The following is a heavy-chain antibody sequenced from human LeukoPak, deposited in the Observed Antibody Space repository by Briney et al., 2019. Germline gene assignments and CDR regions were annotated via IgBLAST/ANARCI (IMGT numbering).Heavy chain of an antibody. J-gene: IGHJ6*03. CDR3: ARDLKAWLFGAPYYYYYYMDV. CDR2: INPNSGGT. Sequence: ASVKVSCKASGYTFTGYYMHWVRQAPGQGLEWMGWINPNSGGTNYAQKFQGRVTMTRDTSISTAYMELSRLRPDDTAVYYCARDLKAWLFGAPYYYYYYMDVWGKGTTVTVSS. D-gene: IGHD3-10*01. CDR1: GYTFTGYY. V-gene: IGHV1-2*02.